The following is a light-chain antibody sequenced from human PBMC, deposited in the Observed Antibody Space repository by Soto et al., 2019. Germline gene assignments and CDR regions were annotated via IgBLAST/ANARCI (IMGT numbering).Light chain of an antibody. V-gene: IGKV3-20*01. CDR2: GAS. CDR3: QRYGSSPQT. Sequence: EIVLTQSPGTLSLSPGERATLSCRASQSVSSSYLAWYQQKPGQPPRLLIYGASSRATGIPDRFSGSGSGTDFTLTISRLEPEDFAVYYCQRYGSSPQTFGQGTKVDIK. CDR1: QSVSSSY. J-gene: IGKJ1*01.